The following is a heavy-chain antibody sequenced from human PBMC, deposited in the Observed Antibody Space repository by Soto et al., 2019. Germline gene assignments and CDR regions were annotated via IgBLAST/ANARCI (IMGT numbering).Heavy chain of an antibody. J-gene: IGHJ6*03. CDR3: ARERVGDYRTYYYYYMDV. Sequence: SETLSLTCTVSGGSISSYYWSWIRQPPGKGLEWIGYIYYSGSTNYNPSLKSRVTISVDTSKNQFSLKLSSVTAADTAVYYCARERVGDYRTYYYYYMDVWGKGTTVTVSS. V-gene: IGHV4-59*01. CDR2: IYYSGST. D-gene: IGHD4-17*01. CDR1: GGSISSYY.